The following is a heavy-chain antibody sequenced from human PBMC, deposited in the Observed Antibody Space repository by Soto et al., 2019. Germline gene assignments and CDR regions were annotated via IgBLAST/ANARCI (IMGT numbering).Heavy chain of an antibody. CDR3: ARRNLGRGSAYFDS. CDR1: GASITSDVYY. D-gene: IGHD3-16*01. V-gene: IGHV4-39*01. Sequence: QLQLQESGPGLVKPSETLSLSCTVSGASITSDVYYWVWIRPSPGKGLEWIGTIYYSGSAYCNPSLKCRVTISEDTSKNQFSLNLRSGTATDTAVFYFARRNLGRGSAYFDSWGQGIPVTVSS. J-gene: IGHJ4*02. CDR2: IYYSGSA.